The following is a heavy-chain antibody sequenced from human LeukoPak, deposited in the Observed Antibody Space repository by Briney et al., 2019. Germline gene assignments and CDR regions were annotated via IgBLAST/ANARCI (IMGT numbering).Heavy chain of an antibody. CDR3: ARDPPVAGTS. V-gene: IGHV3-48*01. CDR2: ISSSSSTI. CDR1: GFTFSSYS. J-gene: IGHJ4*02. D-gene: IGHD6-19*01. Sequence: GGSLRLSCAASGFTFSSYSMNWVRQAPGKGLEWVSYISSSSSTIYYADSVKGRFTISRDNAKNSLYLQMNSLRAEDTAVYYCARDPPVAGTSWGQGTLVTASS.